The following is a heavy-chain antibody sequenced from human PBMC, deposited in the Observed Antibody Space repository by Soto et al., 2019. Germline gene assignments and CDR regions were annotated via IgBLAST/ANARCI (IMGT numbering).Heavy chain of an antibody. CDR1: GYTFTSYA. V-gene: IGHV1-3*01. CDR2: INAGKGNT. Sequence: ASVKVSCKASGYTFTSYAMHWVRQAPGQRLEWMGWINAGKGNTKYSQKLQGRVTITRDTSASTAYMELSSLRSEDTAVYYCARGYCSGGSCYPKAYYYYYGMDVWGQGTTVTVSS. CDR3: ARGYCSGGSCYPKAYYYYYGMDV. J-gene: IGHJ6*02. D-gene: IGHD2-15*01.